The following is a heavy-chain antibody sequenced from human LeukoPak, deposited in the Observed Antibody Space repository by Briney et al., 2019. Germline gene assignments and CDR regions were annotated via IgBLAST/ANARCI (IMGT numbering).Heavy chain of an antibody. J-gene: IGHJ4*02. CDR2: ISSSGSTI. Sequence: GGSLRLSCAASGFSFSSYAMGWVRQAPGKGLEWVSYISSSGSTIYYADSVKGRFTISRDNAKNSLYLQMNSLRAEDTAVYYCARDLGYSSGWVYFDYWGQGTLVTVSS. D-gene: IGHD6-19*01. CDR1: GFSFSSYA. CDR3: ARDLGYSSGWVYFDY. V-gene: IGHV3-48*04.